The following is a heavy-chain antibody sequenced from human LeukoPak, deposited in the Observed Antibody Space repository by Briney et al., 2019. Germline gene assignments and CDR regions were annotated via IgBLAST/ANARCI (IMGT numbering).Heavy chain of an antibody. D-gene: IGHD2-8*01. V-gene: IGHV4-34*01. J-gene: IGHJ5*02. CDR1: GGSFSGYY. CDR3: ARNSAFGVVLMVYAIMGSGWFDP. Sequence: KPSETLSLTCAVYGGSFSGYYWSWIRQPPGKGLEWIGEINHSGSTNYNPSLKSRVTISVDTSKNQFSLKLSSVTAADTAVYYCARNSAFGVVLMVYAIMGSGWFDPWGQGTLVTVSS. CDR2: INHSGST.